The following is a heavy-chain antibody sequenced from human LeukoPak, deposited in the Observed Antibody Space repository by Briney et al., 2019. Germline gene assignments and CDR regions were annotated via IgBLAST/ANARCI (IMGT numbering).Heavy chain of an antibody. CDR2: IYYSGST. D-gene: IGHD3-3*01. CDR3: ARGSGYYRRHFDY. J-gene: IGHJ4*02. Sequence: PSETLSLTCTVSGGSISGYYWSWIRQPPGKGLEWIGYIYYSGSTNYNPSLKSRVTISVDTSKNQFSLKLSSVTAADPAVYYCARGSGYYRRHFDYSGQGTLVTVSP. V-gene: IGHV4-59*01. CDR1: GGSISGYY.